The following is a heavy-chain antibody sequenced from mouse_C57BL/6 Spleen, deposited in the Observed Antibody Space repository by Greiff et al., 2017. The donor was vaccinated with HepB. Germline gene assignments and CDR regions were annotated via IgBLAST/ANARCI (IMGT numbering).Heavy chain of an antibody. Sequence: QVHVKQPGAELVRPGSSVKLSCKASGYTFTSYWMHWVKPRPIQGLEWIGNIDPSDSETHYNQQFKDKATLTVDKSSSTAYMQLSSLTSEESAVYYCARGYYGSSYPYYFDYWGQGTTLTVSS. CDR1: GYTFTSYW. J-gene: IGHJ2*01. CDR2: IDPSDSET. D-gene: IGHD1-1*01. V-gene: IGHV1-52*01. CDR3: ARGYYGSSYPYYFDY.